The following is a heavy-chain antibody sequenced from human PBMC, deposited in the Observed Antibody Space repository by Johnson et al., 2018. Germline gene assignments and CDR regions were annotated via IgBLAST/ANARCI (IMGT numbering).Heavy chain of an antibody. V-gene: IGHV3-30-3*01. J-gene: IGHJ3*02. Sequence: QVQLVQSGGGVVQPGRSLRLSCAASGFTFSSYAMHWVRQAPGKGLEWVAVISYDGSNKYYADSVKGRFTISRDNSKNTLYRQMNSLRAAGTAVYYRAREIDGFDIWGQVTMVTASS. CDR3: AREIDGFDI. CDR1: GFTFSSYA. CDR2: ISYDGSNK.